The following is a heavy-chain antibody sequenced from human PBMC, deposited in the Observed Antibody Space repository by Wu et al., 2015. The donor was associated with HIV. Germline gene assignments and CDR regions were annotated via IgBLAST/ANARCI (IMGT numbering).Heavy chain of an antibody. V-gene: IGHV1-18*01. D-gene: IGHD1-26*01. J-gene: IGHJ6*03. CDR2: ITTYNSST. Sequence: QVQLVQSGAEVKKSGASVKVSCKASGNTLITYGISWVRQAPGQGFEWMGWITTYNSSTKYAQKFRGRVTMTTDTSTSTAYMELRSLRSDDTAVYYCARDLGPTPRGDYYYYMDVWGNGTTVTVSS. CDR3: ARDLGPTPRGDYYYYMDV. CDR1: GNTLITYG.